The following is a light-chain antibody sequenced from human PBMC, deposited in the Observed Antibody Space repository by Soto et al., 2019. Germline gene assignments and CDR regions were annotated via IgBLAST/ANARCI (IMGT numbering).Light chain of an antibody. CDR2: NTY. V-gene: IGLV1-44*01. Sequence: QSVLTQPPSASGTPGQRVTISCSGSSSNIGSHTVNWYQQLPGTAPRLLIYNTYYRPSGVPDRFSGSKSGTSASLAISGLQSEDEADYYCAAWDDSLNGGVFGGGTKLTVL. J-gene: IGLJ3*02. CDR1: SSNIGSHT. CDR3: AAWDDSLNGGV.